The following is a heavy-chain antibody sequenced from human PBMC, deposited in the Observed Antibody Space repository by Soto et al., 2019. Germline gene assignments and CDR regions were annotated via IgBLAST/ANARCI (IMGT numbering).Heavy chain of an antibody. CDR1: GYSFTSYW. V-gene: IGHV5-10-1*01. Sequence: PGESLKISCKGSGYSFTSYWISWVRQMPGKGLERMGRIDPSDSYTNYSPSFQGHVTISADKSISTAYLQWSSLKASDTAMYYCARSNIVVVPAATNWFDPWGQGTLVTVSS. D-gene: IGHD2-2*01. J-gene: IGHJ5*02. CDR3: ARSNIVVVPAATNWFDP. CDR2: IDPSDSYT.